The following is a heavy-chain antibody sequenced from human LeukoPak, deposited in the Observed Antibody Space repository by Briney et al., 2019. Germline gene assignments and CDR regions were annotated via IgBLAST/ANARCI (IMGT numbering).Heavy chain of an antibody. CDR2: MNPNNGNT. J-gene: IGHJ4*02. Sequence: ASVKVSCKASGYTFTSYDINWVRQATGQGLEWMGWMNPNNGNTGYAQKFQGRVTITRNTSISTAYMQLSSLRSDDTAVYYCARGRGGEGFFDYWGQGTLVTVSS. CDR1: GYTFTSYD. D-gene: IGHD3-10*01. V-gene: IGHV1-8*03. CDR3: ARGRGGEGFFDY.